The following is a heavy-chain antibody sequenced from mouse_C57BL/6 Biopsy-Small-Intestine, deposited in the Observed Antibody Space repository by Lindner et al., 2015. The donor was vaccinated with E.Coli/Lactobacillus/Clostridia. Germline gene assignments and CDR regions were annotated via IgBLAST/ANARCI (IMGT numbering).Heavy chain of an antibody. J-gene: IGHJ2*01. CDR2: IFPESRSS. D-gene: IGHD1-1*01. Sequence: VQLQESGPELVRPGASVKISCKVPGYTFTSHWMQWIRQRPGQGLEWIGEIFPESRSSYYNGKLKGKATLTVDTSSSTAYMQLSSLTYEDSAVYFCAPFITTVDYYFDQWGQGTTLTVSS. CDR1: GYTFTSHW. CDR3: APFITTVDYYFDQ. V-gene: IGHV1-56*01.